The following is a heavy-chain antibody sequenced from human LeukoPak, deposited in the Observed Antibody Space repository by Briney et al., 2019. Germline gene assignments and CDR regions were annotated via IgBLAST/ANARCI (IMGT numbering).Heavy chain of an antibody. Sequence: GRSLRLSCAASGFTFSSYGMHWVRQAPGKGLEWVAVISYDGSNKYYADSVKGRFTISRDNSKNTLYLQMNSLGAEDTAVYYCAREDLDYGDPVDWGQGTLVTVSS. CDR3: AREDLDYGDPVD. CDR2: ISYDGSNK. V-gene: IGHV3-30*03. J-gene: IGHJ4*02. D-gene: IGHD4-17*01. CDR1: GFTFSSYG.